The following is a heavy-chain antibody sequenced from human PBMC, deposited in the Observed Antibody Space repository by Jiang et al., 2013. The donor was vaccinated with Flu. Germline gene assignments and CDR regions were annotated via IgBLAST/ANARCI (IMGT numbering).Heavy chain of an antibody. CDR3: ARGVDTAYYYYGMDV. D-gene: IGHD5-18*01. Sequence: SGAEVKKPGASVKVSCKASGYTFTGYYMHWVRQAPGQGLEWMGWINPNSGGTNYAQKFQGWVTMTRDTSISTAYMELSRLRSDDTAVYYCARGVDTAYYYYGMDVWGKGTTVTVSS. CDR1: GYTFTGYY. V-gene: IGHV1-2*04. CDR2: INPNSGGT. J-gene: IGHJ6*04.